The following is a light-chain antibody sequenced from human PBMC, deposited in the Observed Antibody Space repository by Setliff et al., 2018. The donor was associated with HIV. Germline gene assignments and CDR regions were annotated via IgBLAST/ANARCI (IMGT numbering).Light chain of an antibody. CDR1: SSDVGGYNF. CDR2: EVN. J-gene: IGLJ3*02. CDR3: SSYTSSNTLV. Sequence: QSVLTQPASVSGSPGQSITISCTGTSSDVGGYNFVSWYQHHPGKAPNLVIFEVNYRPSGVSNRFSGSKSGNTASLTISGLQAEDEADYYCSSYTSSNTLVFGGGTK. V-gene: IGLV2-14*01.